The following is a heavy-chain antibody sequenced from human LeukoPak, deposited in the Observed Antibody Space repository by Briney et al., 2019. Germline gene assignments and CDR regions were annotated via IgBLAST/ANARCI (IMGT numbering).Heavy chain of an antibody. V-gene: IGHV1-2*02. CDR2: INPVSGGT. Sequence: ASVKVSCTASGYTFTGYYIHWVRQAPGQGFEWMAWINPVSGGTTYAQKFQGRVTVTRDTSISTAYMELTSLGSDDTAVYYCATGGCTNTVCHQELYWGQGTLVTVSS. CDR3: ATGGCTNTVCHQELY. CDR1: GYTFTGYY. J-gene: IGHJ4*02. D-gene: IGHD2-8*01.